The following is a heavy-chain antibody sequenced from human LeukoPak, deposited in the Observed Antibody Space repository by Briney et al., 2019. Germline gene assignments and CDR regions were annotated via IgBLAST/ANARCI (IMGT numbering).Heavy chain of an antibody. Sequence: RGSLRDSCVPSLFTFSNYAMHSVRPAPGKGLQCVALISYDGSNKYYVDSVKGRFTISRDNSKNTLYLQMNSLKAEDTAVYYCARVYGDFWSAYTSIDYWGQRALVTVSS. CDR2: ISYDGSNK. V-gene: IGHV3-30-3*01. CDR3: ARVYGDFWSAYTSIDY. CDR1: LFTFSNYA. J-gene: IGHJ4*02. D-gene: IGHD3-3*01.